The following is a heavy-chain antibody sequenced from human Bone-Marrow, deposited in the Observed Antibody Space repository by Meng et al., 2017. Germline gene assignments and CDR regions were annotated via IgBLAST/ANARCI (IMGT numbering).Heavy chain of an antibody. D-gene: IGHD6-19*01. Sequence: AAVKVSCKAAGYTFTSYAMHWVRQATGQRLEWMGWINAGNGNTKHSQKFQGSVTITRDTSASTAYMELSSLRSEDTAVYYCARGAVAGEGYYYGMDVWGQGTTVTVSS. CDR2: INAGNGNT. V-gene: IGHV1-3*01. CDR1: GYTFTSYA. CDR3: ARGAVAGEGYYYGMDV. J-gene: IGHJ6*02.